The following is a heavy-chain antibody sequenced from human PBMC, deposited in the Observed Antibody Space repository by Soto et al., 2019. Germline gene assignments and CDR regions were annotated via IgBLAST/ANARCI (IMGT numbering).Heavy chain of an antibody. CDR3: RRHHRYGGNAFDI. CDR2: ITTSGGTI. Sequence: QVQLVESGGGLVKPGGSLRLSCVASGFTFSDYYMTWIRQAPGKGLDWVSYITTSGGTIYSADSVKGRFTISRDNAKNSLYLQMNSLRAEDTAVYYCRRHHRYGGNAFDIWGQGTRVTVSS. J-gene: IGHJ3*02. CDR1: GFTFSDYY. V-gene: IGHV3-11*01. D-gene: IGHD3-16*01.